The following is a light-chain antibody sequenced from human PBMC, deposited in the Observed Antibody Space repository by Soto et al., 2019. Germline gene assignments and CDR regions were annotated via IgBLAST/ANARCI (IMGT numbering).Light chain of an antibody. V-gene: IGKV3D-15*01. CDR2: DAS. CDR1: QSVSRN. Sequence: EIVMTQSPATLSVSPGERATLSCRASQSVSRNLAWYQQKPGQAPRLLIYDASTRATGTPARFSGSGSGTDFTLTIIRLEPEDFAVYYCQQYDISPWTFGQGTKVDIK. J-gene: IGKJ1*01. CDR3: QQYDISPWT.